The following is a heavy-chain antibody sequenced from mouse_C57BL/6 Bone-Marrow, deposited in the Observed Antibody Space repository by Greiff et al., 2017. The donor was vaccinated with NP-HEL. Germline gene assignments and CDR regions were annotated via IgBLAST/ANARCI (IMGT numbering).Heavy chain of an antibody. D-gene: IGHD2-5*01. CDR1: GFTFSDFY. CDR3: ARYDGYSNWGFAY. J-gene: IGHJ3*01. Sequence: EVKVVESGGGLVQSGRSLRLSCATSGFTFSDFYMEWVRQAPGKGLEWIAASRNKANDYTTEYSASVKGRFIVSRDTSQSILFLQMNALRAEDTAIYYCARYDGYSNWGFAYWGQGTLVTVSA. CDR2: SRNKANDYTT. V-gene: IGHV7-1*01.